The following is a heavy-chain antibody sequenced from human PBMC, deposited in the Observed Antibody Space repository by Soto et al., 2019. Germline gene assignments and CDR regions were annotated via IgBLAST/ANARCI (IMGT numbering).Heavy chain of an antibody. CDR3: ARHGQDTGTPYLVDGMDV. V-gene: IGHV5-10-1*01. J-gene: IGHJ6*02. CDR2: IDPSDSYT. Sequence: GESLKISCKGSGYSFISHWITWVRQMPGKGLEWMGKIDPSDSYTNYSPSFQGHVTISGDKSISTVYLHWSSLKASDTAMYYCARHGQDTGTPYLVDGMDVWGQGTTVTVSS. CDR1: GYSFISHW. D-gene: IGHD1-7*01.